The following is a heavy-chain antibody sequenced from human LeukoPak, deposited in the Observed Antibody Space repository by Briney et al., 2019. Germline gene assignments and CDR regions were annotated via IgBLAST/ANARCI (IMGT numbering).Heavy chain of an antibody. CDR2: MNSNSGNT. D-gene: IGHD1-26*01. Sequence: ASVKVSCKASGYTFTSYDINWVRQATGQGLEWMEWMNSNSGNTGYAQKFQGRVTITADESTSTAYIELSSLRSEDTAVYYCATRIVGAHKYFDYWGQGTLVTVSS. CDR3: ATRIVGAHKYFDY. CDR1: GYTFTSYD. V-gene: IGHV1-8*01. J-gene: IGHJ4*02.